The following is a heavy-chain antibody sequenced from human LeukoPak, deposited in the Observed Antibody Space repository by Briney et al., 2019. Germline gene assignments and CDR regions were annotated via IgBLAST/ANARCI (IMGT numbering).Heavy chain of an antibody. CDR1: GFTFSSYA. D-gene: IGHD4-17*01. J-gene: IGHJ4*02. V-gene: IGHV3-23*01. Sequence: PGGSLRLSCPASGFTFSSYAMSWVRQAPGKGLEWVSAISGSGGSTYYADSVKGRFTVSRDNSKNTLYLQMYSLRADDTAVYYCARGRFGDDGSGFEDSWGQGTLVTVSS. CDR2: ISGSGGST. CDR3: ARGRFGDDGSGFEDS.